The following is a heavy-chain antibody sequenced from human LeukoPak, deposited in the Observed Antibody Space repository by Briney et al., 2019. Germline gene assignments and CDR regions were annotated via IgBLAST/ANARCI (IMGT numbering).Heavy chain of an antibody. CDR1: GIIFSDHW. V-gene: IGHV3-7*04. CDR2: IKTDGRQI. D-gene: IGHD1-26*01. CDR3: GRGGGWEMDY. J-gene: IGHJ4*02. Sequence: GGSLRLSCAASGIIFSDHWMTWVRQAPGKGLEGVATIKTDGRQIYYVDSVKGRFTISRDNAKNSLFLKMNSLRAEAWAFYFCGRGGGWEMDYWGQGTLATVSS.